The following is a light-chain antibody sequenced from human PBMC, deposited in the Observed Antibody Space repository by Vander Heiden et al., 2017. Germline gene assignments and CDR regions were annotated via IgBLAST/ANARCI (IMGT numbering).Light chain of an antibody. V-gene: IGKV1-39*01. CDR3: QQSYSIPLT. CDR2: ATS. CDR1: QTINYS. Sequence: DIQLTPSPSSLSASFGDTVTITCRASQTINYSLDWYQHKPGKAPKLLIYATSTLQSGVPSRFSGSGSGTDFTLTISSLQPEDFATYYCQQSYSIPLTFAGGTKVEIK. J-gene: IGKJ4*01.